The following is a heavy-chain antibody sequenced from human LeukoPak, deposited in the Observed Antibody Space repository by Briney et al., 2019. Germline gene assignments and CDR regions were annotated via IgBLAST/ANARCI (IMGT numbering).Heavy chain of an antibody. CDR3: ARTPRPSGPFDP. CDR2: IRYDGSNK. J-gene: IGHJ5*02. D-gene: IGHD4-23*01. Sequence: PGGSLRLSCAASGFTFSSYGMHWVRQAPGKGLEWVAFIRYDGSNKYYADSVKGRFTISRDNSKNTLYLQMNSLRVEDTAVYYCARTPRPSGPFDPWGQGTLVTVSS. V-gene: IGHV3-30*02. CDR1: GFTFSSYG.